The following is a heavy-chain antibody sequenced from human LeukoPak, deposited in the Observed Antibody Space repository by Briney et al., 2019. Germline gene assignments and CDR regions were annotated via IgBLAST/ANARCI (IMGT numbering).Heavy chain of an antibody. CDR1: GFTFSSYG. J-gene: IGHJ5*02. V-gene: IGHV3-30*19. D-gene: IGHD5-24*01. CDR3: ARDVSGYRGNWFDP. CDR2: IWYDGSNK. Sequence: GGSLRLSCAASGFTFSSYGMHWVRQAPGKGLEWVAVIWYDGSNKYYADSVKGRFTISRDNSKNTLYLQMNSLRAEDTAVYYCARDVSGYRGNWFDPWGQGTLVAVSS.